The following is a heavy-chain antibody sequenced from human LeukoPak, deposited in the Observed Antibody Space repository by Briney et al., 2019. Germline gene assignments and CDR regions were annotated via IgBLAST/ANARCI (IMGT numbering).Heavy chain of an antibody. CDR3: ARDLSGGYKTPFDY. J-gene: IGHJ4*02. V-gene: IGHV1-2*02. D-gene: IGHD5-12*01. CDR1: GYTFTSYY. CDR2: INPNSGGT. Sequence: ASVKVSCKASGYTFTSYYMHWVRQAPGQGLEWMGWINPNSGGTNYAQKFQGRVTMTRDTSISTAYMELSRLRSDDTAVYYCARDLSGGYKTPFDYWGQGTLVTVSS.